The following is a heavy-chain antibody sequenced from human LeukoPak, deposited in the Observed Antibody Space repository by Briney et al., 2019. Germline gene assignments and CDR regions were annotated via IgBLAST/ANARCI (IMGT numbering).Heavy chain of an antibody. CDR1: GFTFSSYE. Sequence: GGSLRLSCAASGFTFSSYEMNWVRQAPGKGLEWVSYISSSGSTIYYADSVKGRFTISRDNAKNSLYLQMNSLRAEDTAVYYCARGGTAYSFDYWGPGTLVTVSS. CDR3: ARGGTAYSFDY. V-gene: IGHV3-48*03. D-gene: IGHD2-21*01. J-gene: IGHJ4*02. CDR2: ISSSGSTI.